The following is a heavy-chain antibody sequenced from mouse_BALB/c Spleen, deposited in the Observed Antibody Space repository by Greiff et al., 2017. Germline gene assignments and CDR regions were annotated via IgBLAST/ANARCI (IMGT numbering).Heavy chain of an antibody. CDR1: GFTFSSYG. V-gene: IGHV5-6*01. CDR2: ISSGGSYT. D-gene: IGHD1-3*01. Sequence: EVKLMESGGDLVKPGGSLKLSCAASGFTFSSYGMSWVRQTPDKRLEWVATISSGGSYTYYPDSVKGRFTISRDNAKNTLYLQMSSLKSEDTAMYYCARHWDGTSTMDYWGQGTSVTVSS. CDR3: ARHWDGTSTMDY. J-gene: IGHJ4*01.